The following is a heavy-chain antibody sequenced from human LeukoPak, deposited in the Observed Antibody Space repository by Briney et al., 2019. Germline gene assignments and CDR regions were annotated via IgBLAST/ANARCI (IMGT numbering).Heavy chain of an antibody. CDR2: LYNSGST. CDR1: GGSISSYY. V-gene: IGHV4-59*01. Sequence: SETLSLTCTVSGGSISSYYWNWMRQPPGKGLEWIGYLYNSGSTNYNPSLKSRLTISVDMSKNQLSLKLSSVTAADTAVYYCARSLPNQWLVRGTFDYWGQGTLVTVSS. J-gene: IGHJ4*02. D-gene: IGHD6-19*01. CDR3: ARSLPNQWLVRGTFDY.